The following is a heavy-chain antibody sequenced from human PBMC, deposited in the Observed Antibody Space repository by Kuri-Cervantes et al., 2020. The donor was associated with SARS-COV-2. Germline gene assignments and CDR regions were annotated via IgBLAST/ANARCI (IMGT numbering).Heavy chain of an antibody. CDR3: ARDLLVLGHNWFDP. D-gene: IGHD2/OR15-2a*01. CDR2: IKQDGSEK. CDR1: GFTFSSYW. V-gene: IGHV3-7*01. J-gene: IGHJ5*02. Sequence: GESLKISCAASGFTFSSYWMSWVRQAPGKGLEWVANIKQDGSEKYYVDSVKGRFTISRDNAKNSLYLQMNSMRAEDTAVYYCARDLLVLGHNWFDPWGQGTLVTVSS.